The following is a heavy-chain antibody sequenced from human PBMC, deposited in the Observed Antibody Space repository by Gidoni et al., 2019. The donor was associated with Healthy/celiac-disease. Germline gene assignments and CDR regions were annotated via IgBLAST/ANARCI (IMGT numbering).Heavy chain of an antibody. CDR1: GGSFSGYY. D-gene: IGHD4-17*01. CDR3: ARRLRSRDY. J-gene: IGHJ4*02. CDR2: INHSGST. V-gene: IGHV4-34*01. Sequence: QVQLQQWGAGLLKPSETLSLTCDVYGGSFSGYYWSWLRPPPGKGLEWIGEINHSGSTNYNPSLKSRVTISVDTSKTQFSLKLSSVTAADTAVYYCARRLRSRDYWGQGTLVTVSS.